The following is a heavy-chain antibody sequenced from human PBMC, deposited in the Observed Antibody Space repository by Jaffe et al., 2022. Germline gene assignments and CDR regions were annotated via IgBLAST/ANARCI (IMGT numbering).Heavy chain of an antibody. J-gene: IGHJ5*02. CDR1: GGSVTTTNSY. CDR3: ARRGETAVAGHGGWFDP. D-gene: IGHD6-19*01. Sequence: HLQLQESGPGLVKPSETLSLSCTVSGGSVTTTNSYWGWFRQPPGQELEWIGTLYYTGTTYYNPSLSSRVTISLDTSKNHFSLKLTSVTAADTAVYYCARRGETAVAGHGGWFDPWGQGTLVTVSS. V-gene: IGHV4-39*01. CDR2: LYYTGTT.